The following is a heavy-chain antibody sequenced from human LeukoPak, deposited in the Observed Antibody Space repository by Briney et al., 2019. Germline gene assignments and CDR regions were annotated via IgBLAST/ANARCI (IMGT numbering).Heavy chain of an antibody. CDR1: GSTFSNAW. CDR2: IKSKTDGGTT. J-gene: IGHJ4*02. V-gene: IGHV3-15*01. D-gene: IGHD3-9*01. CDR3: TTTPLRYFDWFGY. Sequence: GGSLRLSCAASGSTFSNAWMSWVRQAPGKGLEWVGRIKSKTDGGTTDYAAPVKGRFTISRDDSKNTLYLQMNSLKTEDTAVYYCTTTPLRYFDWFGYWGQGTLVTVSS.